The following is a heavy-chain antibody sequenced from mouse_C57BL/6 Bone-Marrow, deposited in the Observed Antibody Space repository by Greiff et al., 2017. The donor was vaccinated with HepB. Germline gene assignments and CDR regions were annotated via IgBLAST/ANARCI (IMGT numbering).Heavy chain of an antibody. CDR2: IYPGDGDT. J-gene: IGHJ2*03. V-gene: IGHV1-82*01. CDR3: AVYGNYAY. CDR1: GYAFSSSW. D-gene: IGHD2-1*01. Sequence: QVQLQQSGPELVKPGASVKISCKASGYAFSSSWMNWVKQRPGKGLEWIGRIYPGDGDTNYNGKFKGKATLTAHKSSSTAYLQLSSLTSEDSAVYFCAVYGNYAYWDQGTSLTVTS.